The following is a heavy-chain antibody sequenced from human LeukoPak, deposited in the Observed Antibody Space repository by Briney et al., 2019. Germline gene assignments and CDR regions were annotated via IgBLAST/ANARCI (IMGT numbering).Heavy chain of an antibody. Sequence: ASVKVSCKASGYTFTSYGISWVRQAPGQGLEWMGWISAYNGNTNYAQKLQGRVTMTTDTSTSTAYMELRSLRSDDTAVYYCARNPDRAGTIYYGMDVWGQGTTVTVSS. CDR1: GYTFTSYG. J-gene: IGHJ6*02. D-gene: IGHD6-13*01. CDR3: ARNPDRAGTIYYGMDV. V-gene: IGHV1-18*01. CDR2: ISAYNGNT.